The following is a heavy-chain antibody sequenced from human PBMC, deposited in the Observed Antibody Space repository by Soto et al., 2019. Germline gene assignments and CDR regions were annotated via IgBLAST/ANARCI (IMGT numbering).Heavy chain of an antibody. CDR1: GFTFSSYD. CDR3: ARGSQWLVGDDAFDI. CDR2: IGTAGDT. V-gene: IGHV3-13*01. D-gene: IGHD6-19*01. J-gene: IGHJ3*02. Sequence: GGSLRLSCAASGFTFSSYDMHWVRQATGKGLEWVSAIGTAGDTYYPGSVKGRFTISRENAKNSLYLQMNSLRAGDTAVYYCARGSQWLVGDDAFDIWGQGTMVTVSS.